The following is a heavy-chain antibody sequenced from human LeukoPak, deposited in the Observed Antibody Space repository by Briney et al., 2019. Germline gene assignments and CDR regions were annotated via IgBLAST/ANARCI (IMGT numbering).Heavy chain of an antibody. CDR3: ARRLPPSGAVDY. CDR2: IYPDDSDT. J-gene: IGHJ4*02. Sequence: GESLKISCKGSGYTFTSSWIGWVRQMPGKGPEWMGIIYPDDSDTRYSPSFQGQVTISADKSISTAYLQWSSLKASDTAMYYCARRLPPSGAVDYWGQGTLVTVSS. V-gene: IGHV5-51*01. CDR1: GYTFTSSW. D-gene: IGHD1-26*01.